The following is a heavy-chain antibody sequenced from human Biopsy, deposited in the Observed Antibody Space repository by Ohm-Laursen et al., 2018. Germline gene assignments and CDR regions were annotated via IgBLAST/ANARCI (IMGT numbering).Heavy chain of an antibody. V-gene: IGHV1-2*02. J-gene: IGHJ4*02. CDR3: ARASMIRGVMDVDY. Sequence: SSVKVSCKASGYTFTGHSCHWVRQAPGQRLEWMGWINPNGGDTNYAQKFQGRVTMTTDTSVSTAYMELSRLTFDDTAVYYCARASMIRGVMDVDYWGQGTLVIVSS. CDR2: INPNGGDT. CDR1: GYTFTGHS. D-gene: IGHD3-10*01.